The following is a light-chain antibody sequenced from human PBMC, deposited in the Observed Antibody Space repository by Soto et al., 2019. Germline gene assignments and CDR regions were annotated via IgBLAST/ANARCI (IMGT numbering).Light chain of an antibody. Sequence: QSALTQPASVSGSPGQSITFSCTGTSSDIGVYNYASWYQQHPGKAPKLMIYEVNNRPSGVSNRFSGSKSGNTASLTISGLQAEDEADYYCSSYTTSTTYVFGTGTKVTVL. CDR1: SSDIGVYNY. V-gene: IGLV2-14*01. CDR2: EVN. J-gene: IGLJ1*01. CDR3: SSYTTSTTYV.